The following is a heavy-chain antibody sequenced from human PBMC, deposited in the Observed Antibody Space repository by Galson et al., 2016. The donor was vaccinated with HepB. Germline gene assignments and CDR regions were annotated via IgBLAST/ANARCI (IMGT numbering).Heavy chain of an antibody. Sequence: SLRLSCAASGFTLSGYWMHWVRPAPGKGLVWVSRINSDGSIINYADSVKGRFTISRDNAENTLYLQMNSLRAEDTAVYYCSRVNYYGSGRQQNFDYWGQGTLVTVSS. J-gene: IGHJ4*02. CDR1: GFTLSGYW. D-gene: IGHD3-10*01. CDR3: SRVNYYGSGRQQNFDY. CDR2: INSDGSII. V-gene: IGHV3-74*01.